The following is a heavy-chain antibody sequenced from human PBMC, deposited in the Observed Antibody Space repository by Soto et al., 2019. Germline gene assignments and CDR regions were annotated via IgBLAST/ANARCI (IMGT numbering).Heavy chain of an antibody. V-gene: IGHV1-69*13. CDR1: GGTFSSYA. CDR3: ARDPRGRGYSYGSPFDP. J-gene: IGHJ5*02. D-gene: IGHD5-18*01. Sequence: ASVKVSCKASGGTFSSYAISWVRQAPGQGLEWMGGIIPIFGTANYAQKFQGRVTITADESTSTAYMELSSLRSEDTAVYYCARDPRGRGYSYGSPFDPWGQGTLVTVSS. CDR2: IIPIFGTA.